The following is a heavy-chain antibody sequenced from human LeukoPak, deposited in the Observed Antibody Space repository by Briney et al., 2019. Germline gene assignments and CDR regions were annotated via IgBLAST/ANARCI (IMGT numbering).Heavy chain of an antibody. CDR2: ISGSGGIT. CDR1: GFTFSNYA. D-gene: IGHD2-2*01. CDR3: ARAYCSSISCPSDY. J-gene: IGHJ4*02. V-gene: IGHV3-23*01. Sequence: GGSLRLSCAASGFTFSNYAMSWVRQAPGKGLEWVSVISGSGGITYYADSVKGRITISRDNSKNTLYVQMNSLRADDTAVYYCARAYCSSISCPSDYWGQETLVTVSS.